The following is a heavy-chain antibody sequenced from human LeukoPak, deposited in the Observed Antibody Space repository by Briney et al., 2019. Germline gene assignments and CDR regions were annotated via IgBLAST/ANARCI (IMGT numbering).Heavy chain of an antibody. V-gene: IGHV1-46*01. D-gene: IGHD2-15*01. CDR2: INPSGGST. CDR3: ARGGYCSGDCPLGDFDY. CDR1: GYTFTSYY. Sequence: ASVKVSCKASGYTFTSYYMHWVRQAPGQGLEWMGIINPSGGSTSYAQKFQGRVTMTRDTSTSTVYMELSSLRSEDTAVYYCARGGYCSGDCPLGDFDYWGQGTLVTVSS. J-gene: IGHJ4*02.